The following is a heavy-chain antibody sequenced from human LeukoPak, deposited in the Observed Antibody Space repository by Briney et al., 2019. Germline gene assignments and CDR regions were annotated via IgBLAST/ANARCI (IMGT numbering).Heavy chain of an antibody. CDR3: AKDRWGSGGSGGGDY. Sequence: GRSLRLSCAASGFTLSSYAMTWVRQAPGKGLEWVSTISNGGGSTYYADSVKGRFTISRDNSKNTVYLQMSSLRAEDTAVYYCAKDRWGSGGSGGGDYWGQGTLVTVSS. D-gene: IGHD2-15*01. J-gene: IGHJ4*02. CDR1: GFTLSSYA. CDR2: ISNGGGST. V-gene: IGHV3-23*01.